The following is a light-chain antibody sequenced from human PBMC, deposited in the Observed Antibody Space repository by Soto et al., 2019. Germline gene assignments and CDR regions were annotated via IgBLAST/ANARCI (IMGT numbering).Light chain of an antibody. V-gene: IGKV3-20*01. CDR3: QQYGSSPLT. Sequence: EFVLTQSPGTLSLSPGERATLSCRASQSVSSSYLAWYQQKPGQAPRLLIYGASSRATGIPDRFSGSGSGTDFTLTISRLEPEDFAVYYCQQYGSSPLTFGGGTKVDIK. J-gene: IGKJ4*01. CDR1: QSVSSSY. CDR2: GAS.